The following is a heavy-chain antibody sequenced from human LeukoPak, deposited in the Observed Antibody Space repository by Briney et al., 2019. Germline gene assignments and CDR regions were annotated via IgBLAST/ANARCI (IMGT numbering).Heavy chain of an antibody. CDR2: VYYSGST. CDR1: GASIDKSTYY. V-gene: IGHV4-39*02. Sequence: SETLSLTCSVSGASIDKSTYYWGWIRQPPGGGLEWVGSVYYSGSTYYNASLKSRVSMSGGTSSNQFSLSLYSVTAADTAVYYCAREWQWLVDYWGQGTLVTVSS. D-gene: IGHD6-19*01. J-gene: IGHJ4*02. CDR3: AREWQWLVDY.